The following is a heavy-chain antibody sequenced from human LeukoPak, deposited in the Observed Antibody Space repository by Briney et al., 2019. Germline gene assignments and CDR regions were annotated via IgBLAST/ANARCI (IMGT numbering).Heavy chain of an antibody. D-gene: IGHD3-10*01. Sequence: GGSLRLSCAASGFTFSSYAMSWVRQAPGKGLEWVSAISGSGGSTYYADSVKGRFTISRDNSKNTLYLQMNSLRAEDTAVYYCVKKGGSGSYYTYYGMDVWGQGTTVTVSS. V-gene: IGHV3-23*01. CDR3: VKKGGSGSYYTYYGMDV. CDR1: GFTFSSYA. J-gene: IGHJ6*02. CDR2: ISGSGGST.